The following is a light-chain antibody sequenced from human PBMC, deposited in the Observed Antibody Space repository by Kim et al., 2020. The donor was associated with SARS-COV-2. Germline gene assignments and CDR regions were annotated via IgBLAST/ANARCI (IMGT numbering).Light chain of an antibody. CDR3: QVWDSSSDPHVV. CDR2: YDS. CDR1: NSGSKS. J-gene: IGLJ2*01. Sequence: GKRGGITWGGSNSGSKSVHWDQQRPGQAPVLVIYYDSDRPSGIPERFAGSNSGNTATLTISRVEAGDEADYYCQVWDSSSDPHVVFGGGTQLTVL. V-gene: IGLV3-21*04.